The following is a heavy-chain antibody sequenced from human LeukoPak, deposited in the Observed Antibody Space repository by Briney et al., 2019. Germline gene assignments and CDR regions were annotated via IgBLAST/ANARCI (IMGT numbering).Heavy chain of an antibody. CDR2: ISGSGGGT. Sequence: GGSLRLSCAASGFTFSSYAMSWVRQAPGKGLEWVSAISGSGGGTYYADSVKGRFTISRDNSKSTLYLQMNSLRAEDTAVYYCAEAEGITMIVVVITPFDYWGQGTLVTVSS. J-gene: IGHJ4*02. CDR3: AEAEGITMIVVVITPFDY. V-gene: IGHV3-23*01. CDR1: GFTFSSYA. D-gene: IGHD3-22*01.